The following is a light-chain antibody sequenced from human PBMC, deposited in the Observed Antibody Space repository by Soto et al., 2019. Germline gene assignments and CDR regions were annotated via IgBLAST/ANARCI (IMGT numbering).Light chain of an antibody. CDR2: LGS. CDR3: MQALQTPLT. CDR1: QSLLHCNGYNY. Sequence: DIVMTQSPLSLPVTPGEPASISCRSSQSLLHCNGYNYLDWYLQKPGQSPQLLIYLGSNRASGVPDRFSGSGSGTDFTLKISRVEAADVGVYYCMQALQTPLTFGGGTKVEIK. J-gene: IGKJ4*01. V-gene: IGKV2-28*01.